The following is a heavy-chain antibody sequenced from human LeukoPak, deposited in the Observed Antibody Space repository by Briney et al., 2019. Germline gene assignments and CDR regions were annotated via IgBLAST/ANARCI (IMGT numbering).Heavy chain of an antibody. V-gene: IGHV3-11*04. J-gene: IGHJ4*02. CDR2: ISSSGSTI. D-gene: IGHD1-26*01. CDR1: GFTFSDYY. CDR3: ASGGPDQWEVMSGSFDS. Sequence: GGSLRLSCAASGFTFSDYYMSWIRQVPGKGLEWVSYISSSGSTIYYADSVKGRFTISRDNAKRSLYLQMNSLRGEATAVYYCASGGPDQWEVMSGSFDSWGQGTLVTVSS.